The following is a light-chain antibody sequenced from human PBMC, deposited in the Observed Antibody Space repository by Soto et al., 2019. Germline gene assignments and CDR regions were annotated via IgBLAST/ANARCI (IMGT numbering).Light chain of an antibody. CDR3: QKCDSAPLT. CDR1: QGITNY. V-gene: IGKV1-27*01. CDR2: VAS. Sequence: DIQMTQSPSSLSASVGDRVTITCRASQGITNYLAWYQQKPGKVPKLLIYVASTLQSGVPSRFSGTGSGTDFTLNISNLQPEDVATYYCQKCDSAPLTFGGGTKVDIK. J-gene: IGKJ4*01.